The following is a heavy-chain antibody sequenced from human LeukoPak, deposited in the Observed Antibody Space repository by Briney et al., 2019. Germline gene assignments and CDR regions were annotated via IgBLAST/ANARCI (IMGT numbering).Heavy chain of an antibody. CDR2: INPNSGGT. CDR1: GYTFTGYY. J-gene: IGHJ6*03. CDR3: ARQGRVVPAARGYMDV. V-gene: IGHV1-2*02. Sequence: ASVKVSCKASGYTFTGYYMHWVRQAPGQGLEWMGWINPNSGGTNYAQKFQGRVTMTRDTSISTAYMELSRLRSDDTAVYCCARQGRVVPAARGYMDVWGKGTTVTVSS. D-gene: IGHD2-2*01.